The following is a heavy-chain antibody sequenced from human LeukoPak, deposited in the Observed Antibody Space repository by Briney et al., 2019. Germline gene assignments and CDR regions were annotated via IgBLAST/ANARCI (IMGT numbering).Heavy chain of an antibody. V-gene: IGHV4-30-2*05. CDR2: IYHSGST. CDR3: ARAMYYDFWSGYRAWFDP. CDR1: GGSISSGGYS. D-gene: IGHD3-3*01. J-gene: IGHJ5*02. Sequence: SQTLSLTCAVSGGSISSGGYSWSWIRQPPGKGLEWIGYIYHSGSTYYNPSLKSRVTISVDTSKNQFSLKLSSVTAADTAVYYCARAMYYDFWSGYRAWFDPWGQGTLVTVSS.